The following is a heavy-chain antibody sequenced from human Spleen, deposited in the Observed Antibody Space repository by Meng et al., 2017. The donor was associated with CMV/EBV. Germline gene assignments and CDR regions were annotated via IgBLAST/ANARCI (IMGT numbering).Heavy chain of an antibody. CDR3: ARTHNYGNLGY. Sequence: SVKVSCKASGDTFNTFTIDWVRQAPGQGLEWMGRILPTLDLTDYAQKFQGRVTVTADKSTTTAYLELSSLKSDDTAVYYCARTHNYGNLGYWGQGTLVTVSS. V-gene: IGHV1-69*02. D-gene: IGHD5-18*01. CDR2: ILPTLDLT. J-gene: IGHJ4*02. CDR1: GDTFNTFT.